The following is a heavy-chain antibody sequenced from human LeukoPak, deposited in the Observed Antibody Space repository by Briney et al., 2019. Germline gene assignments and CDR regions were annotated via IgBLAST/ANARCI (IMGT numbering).Heavy chain of an antibody. CDR1: GGSISSYY. D-gene: IGHD3-3*01. V-gene: IGHV4-59*12. CDR2: IYYSGSA. Sequence: SETLSLTCTVSGGSISSYYWSWIRQPPGKGLEWIGYIYYSGSANYNPSLKSRVTISVDKSKNQFSLKLSSVTAADTAVYYCARLTYYDFWSGYKYYMDVWGKGTTVTVSS. J-gene: IGHJ6*03. CDR3: ARLTYYDFWSGYKYYMDV.